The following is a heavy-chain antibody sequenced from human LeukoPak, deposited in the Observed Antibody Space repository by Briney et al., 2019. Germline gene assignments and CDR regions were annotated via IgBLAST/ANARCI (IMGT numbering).Heavy chain of an antibody. CDR2: INPNSGGT. CDR1: GYTFTRYY. CDR3: ASGATVTSYYCAY. J-gene: IGHJ4*02. D-gene: IGHD4-17*01. V-gene: IGHV1-2*02. Sequence: ASVKVSCKASGYTFTRYYMHWVRQAPGQGGEWMGWINPNSGGTNYAQKFQGRVTMTRDTSISTAYMELRRLRSDDTAVYYCASGATVTSYYCAYWGQGPLVTVSS.